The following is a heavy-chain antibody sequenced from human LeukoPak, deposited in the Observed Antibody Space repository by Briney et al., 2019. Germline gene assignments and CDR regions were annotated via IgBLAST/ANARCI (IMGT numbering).Heavy chain of an antibody. CDR2: IYYSGST. Sequence: SETLSLTCTVSGGSISSYYWSWIRQPPGKGLEWIGYIYYSGSTNYNPSLKSRVTISVDTSKNQFSLKLSSVTAADTAVYYCAAGLLSDFWGQGTLVSVSS. CDR3: AAGLLSDF. J-gene: IGHJ4*02. V-gene: IGHV4-59*08. CDR1: GGSISSYY. D-gene: IGHD4/OR15-4a*01.